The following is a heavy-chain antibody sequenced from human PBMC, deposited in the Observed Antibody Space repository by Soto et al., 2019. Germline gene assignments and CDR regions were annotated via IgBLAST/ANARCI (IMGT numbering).Heavy chain of an antibody. CDR3: AKDFTAYLSSWFHL. V-gene: IGHV3-23*01. CDR1: EFTFSSNA. D-gene: IGHD6-13*01. J-gene: IGHJ5*02. Sequence: EVQLLESGGGLVQPGGSLRLSCAASEFTFSSNAMHWVRQAPGKGLEWVSGITGSGSTIFYADSVKGRFTISRDNFTNTLSLHVSSLRAEYTAIYYCAKDFTAYLSSWFHLWGQGTLVTFSS. CDR2: ITGSGSTI.